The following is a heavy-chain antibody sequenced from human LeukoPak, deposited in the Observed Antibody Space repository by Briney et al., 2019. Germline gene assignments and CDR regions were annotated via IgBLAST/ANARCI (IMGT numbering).Heavy chain of an antibody. Sequence: SETLSLTCTVSGGPISSGDYYWSWIRQPPGKGLEWIGYIYYSGSTYYNPSLKSRVTISVDTSKNQFSLKLSSVTAADTAVYYCARADFWSGLDYWGQGTLVTVSS. V-gene: IGHV4-30-4*01. CDR3: ARADFWSGLDY. D-gene: IGHD3-3*01. CDR1: GGPISSGDYY. J-gene: IGHJ4*02. CDR2: IYYSGST.